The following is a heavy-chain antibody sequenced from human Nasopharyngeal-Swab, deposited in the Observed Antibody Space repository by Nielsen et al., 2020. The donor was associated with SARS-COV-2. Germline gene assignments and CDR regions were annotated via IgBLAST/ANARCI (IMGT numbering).Heavy chain of an antibody. CDR3: ARAVRYYDFWSGYSPGFESYYYYGMDV. V-gene: IGHV1-3*01. J-gene: IGHJ6*02. CDR2: INAGNGNT. Sequence: ASVKVPCKASGYTFTSYAMHWVRQAPGQRLEWMGWINAGNGNTKYSQKFQGRVTITRDTSASTAYMELSSLRSEDTAVYYCARAVRYYDFWSGYSPGFESYYYYGMDVWGQGTTVTVSS. D-gene: IGHD3-3*01. CDR1: GYTFTSYA.